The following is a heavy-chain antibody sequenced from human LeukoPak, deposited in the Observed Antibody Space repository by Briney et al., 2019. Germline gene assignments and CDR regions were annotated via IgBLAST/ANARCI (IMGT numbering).Heavy chain of an antibody. CDR3: ARINLWPGNWIDS. V-gene: IGHV4-34*01. Sequence: SSATLSLTCGLNGGSFGDHFWGWFRQSPGKGLEWIGEVNQRGTINRNPSLKSRVAISVETSKNQFSLKLTSVTAADTAVYYCARINLWPGNWIDSWGQGSLVTVSS. J-gene: IGHJ5*01. D-gene: IGHD2/OR15-2a*01. CDR1: GGSFGDHF. CDR2: VNQRGTI.